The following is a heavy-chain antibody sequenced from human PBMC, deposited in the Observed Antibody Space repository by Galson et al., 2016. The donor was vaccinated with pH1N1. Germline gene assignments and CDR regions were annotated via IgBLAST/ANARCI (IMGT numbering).Heavy chain of an antibody. J-gene: IGHJ3*02. Sequence: QSGAEVKKPGESLKISCKGSGYRFTSYWIGWVRQMPGKGLEWMGMIKPGDSDTRYSPSFQGQVIISADKSISTAYLQWSSLKASDTAMYYCARSHSSGNYSGAFDIWGQGTMVTVSS. CDR1: GYRFTSYW. CDR3: ARSHSSGNYSGAFDI. CDR2: IKPGDSDT. V-gene: IGHV5-51*01. D-gene: IGHD3-10*01.